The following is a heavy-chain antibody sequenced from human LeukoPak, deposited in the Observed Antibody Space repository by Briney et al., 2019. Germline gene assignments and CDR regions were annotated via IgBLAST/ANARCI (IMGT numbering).Heavy chain of an antibody. J-gene: IGHJ4*02. CDR2: ISYSGNT. V-gene: IGHV4-59*01. CDR3: ASGGSGWYEFDY. D-gene: IGHD6-19*01. CDR1: GGSISNYY. Sequence: SETLSLTCTVSGGSISNYYWTWIRQPPGKGLEWIGFISYSGNTNYNPSLKSRVTISLDTSKNQFSLKLISVTAADTAVYYCASGGSGWYEFDYWGQGTLVTVSS.